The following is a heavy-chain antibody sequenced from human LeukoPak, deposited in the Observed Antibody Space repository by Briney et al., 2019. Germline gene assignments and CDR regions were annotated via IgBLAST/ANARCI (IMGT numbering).Heavy chain of an antibody. CDR2: ISGSGGST. V-gene: IGHV3-23*01. CDR3: AKFKYSGSYYNYYYYGMDV. CDR1: GFTFSSYA. J-gene: IGHJ6*02. D-gene: IGHD1-26*01. Sequence: GGSLRLSCAASGFTFSSYAVSWVRQAPGKGLEWVSAISGSGGSTYYADSVKGRFTISRDNSKNTLYLQMNSLRAEDTAVYYCAKFKYSGSYYNYYYYGMDVWGQGTTVTVSS.